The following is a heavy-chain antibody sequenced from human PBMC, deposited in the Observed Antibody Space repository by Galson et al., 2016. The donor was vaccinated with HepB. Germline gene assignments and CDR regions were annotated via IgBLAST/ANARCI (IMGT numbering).Heavy chain of an antibody. CDR2: IANSGGST. V-gene: IGHV3-23*01. CDR3: AKGGDYDS. D-gene: IGHD4-17*01. J-gene: IGHJ4*02. CDR1: GFTFSTSA. Sequence: SLRLSCAASGFTFSTSAMSWVHQAPGKGLEWVSAIANSGGSTYTADSVKGRFTISGDNSKNTLYLQMNSLRVEDAAVYYCAKGGDYDSWGQGTLVTVSS.